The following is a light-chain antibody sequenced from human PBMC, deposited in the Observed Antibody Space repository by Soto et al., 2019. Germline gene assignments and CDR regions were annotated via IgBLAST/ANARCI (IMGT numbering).Light chain of an antibody. J-gene: IGKJ1*01. CDR3: QQYNNWPWT. Sequence: ETVMTQSPATLSVSPGERATLSCRASQSINIDLAWYQQKPGQAPRLLIYGESARATGIPARFSGTGSGTEFPLTISSLQSEDFAVYYCQQYNNWPWTFGQGTKVEIK. CDR2: GES. V-gene: IGKV3-15*01. CDR1: QSINID.